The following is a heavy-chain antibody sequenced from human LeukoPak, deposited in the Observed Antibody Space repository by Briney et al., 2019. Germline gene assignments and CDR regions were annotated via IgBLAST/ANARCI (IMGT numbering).Heavy chain of an antibody. D-gene: IGHD2-2*02. CDR2: INPNSGGT. CDR3: ATKLLLYGDAFDI. V-gene: IGHV1-2*04. J-gene: IGHJ3*02. CDR1: GYTFTGYY. Sequence: ASVKVSCKASGYTFTGYYMHWVRQAPGQGLEWMGWINPNSGGTNYAQKFQGWVTMTRDTSISTAHMELSRLRSDDTAVYYCATKLLLYGDAFDIWGQGTMVTVSS.